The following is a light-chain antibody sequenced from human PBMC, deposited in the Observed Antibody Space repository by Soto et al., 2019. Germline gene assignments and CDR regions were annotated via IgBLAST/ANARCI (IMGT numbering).Light chain of an antibody. Sequence: SSELTQPLSVSVALGQTATIICGGNNIRSKDVHWYQQKPGQAPVLVIYRDTNRPSGIPERFSGSNSGNTATLTISRAQAGDEADYYCQVWDSSTAGVFGGGTKVTVL. CDR1: NIRSKD. V-gene: IGLV3-9*01. CDR3: QVWDSSTAGV. J-gene: IGLJ3*02. CDR2: RDT.